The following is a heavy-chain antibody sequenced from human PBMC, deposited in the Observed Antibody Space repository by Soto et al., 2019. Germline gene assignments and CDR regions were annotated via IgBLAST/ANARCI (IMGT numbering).Heavy chain of an antibody. CDR3: ASQGLYYYGLDV. CDR1: GFTFGNYW. CDR2: INNDGSTT. Sequence: GGSLRLSCAGSGFTFGNYWMNWVRQAPGKGPVWVSRINNDGSTTRYADSVKGRFTISRDNAKNTLYLQMNSLRAEDTAVYYCASQGLYYYGLDVWGQGTTVTVSS. V-gene: IGHV3-74*01. J-gene: IGHJ6*02.